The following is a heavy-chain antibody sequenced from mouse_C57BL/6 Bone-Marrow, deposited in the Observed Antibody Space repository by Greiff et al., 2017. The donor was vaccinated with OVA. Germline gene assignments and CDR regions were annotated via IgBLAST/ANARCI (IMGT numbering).Heavy chain of an antibody. J-gene: IGHJ1*03. Sequence: EVKVEESGGGLVKPGGSLKLSCAASGFTFSSYTMSWVRQTPEKRLEWVATISGGGGNTYYPDSVKGRFTISRDNAKNTLYLQMSSLRSEDTALYYCASAYGNYWYFDVWGTGTTVTVSS. CDR1: GFTFSSYT. V-gene: IGHV5-9*01. CDR2: ISGGGGNT. D-gene: IGHD2-10*02. CDR3: ASAYGNYWYFDV.